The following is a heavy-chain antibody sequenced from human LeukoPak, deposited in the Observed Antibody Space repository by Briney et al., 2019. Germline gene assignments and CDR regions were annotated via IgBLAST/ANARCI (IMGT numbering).Heavy chain of an antibody. CDR1: GFTFSSYS. CDR3: ARGGDYYDNSGYYYKFLDY. D-gene: IGHD3-22*01. CDR2: ISSSSSYI. Sequence: PGGSLRLSCAASGFTFSSYSMNWVRQAPGKGLEWVSSISSSSSYIYYADSVKGRFTISRDNAKNSLYLQMNSLRAEDTAVYYCARGGDYYDNSGYYYKFLDYWGQGTLVTVSS. V-gene: IGHV3-21*01. J-gene: IGHJ4*02.